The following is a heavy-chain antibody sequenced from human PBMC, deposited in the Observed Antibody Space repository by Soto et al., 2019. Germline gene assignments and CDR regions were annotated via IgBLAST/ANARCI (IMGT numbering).Heavy chain of an antibody. D-gene: IGHD6-13*01. J-gene: IGHJ5*02. CDR1: GFTFSSYA. Sequence: PGGSLRLSCAASGFTFSSYAMSWVRQAPGKGLEWVSAISGSGGSTYYADSVKGRFTISRDNSKNTLYLQMNSLRAEDTAVYYCALNPRPHSSSWYGLDWFAPWGQGTLVTVSS. CDR3: ALNPRPHSSSWYGLDWFAP. CDR2: ISGSGGST. V-gene: IGHV3-23*01.